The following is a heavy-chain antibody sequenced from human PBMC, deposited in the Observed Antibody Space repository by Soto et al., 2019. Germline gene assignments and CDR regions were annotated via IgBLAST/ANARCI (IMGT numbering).Heavy chain of an antibody. CDR3: ARGFSTVTAV. V-gene: IGHV3-23*01. D-gene: IGHD4-17*01. CDR1: GFTFSSYT. J-gene: IGHJ4*02. CDR2: ISGSGGAT. Sequence: EVQLLESGGGLVQPGGSLRLSCAASGFTFSSYTMTWVRQAPGKGLEWVSGISGSGGATYYADYVKGRFTISRDNSKNTVYMQMNSLRAEDTAVYYCARGFSTVTAVGGQGTLVTVSS.